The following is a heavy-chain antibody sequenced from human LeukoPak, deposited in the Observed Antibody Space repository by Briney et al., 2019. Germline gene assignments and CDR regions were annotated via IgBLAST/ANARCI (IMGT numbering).Heavy chain of an antibody. Sequence: PGGSLRLSCAASGFTFSSYAMSWVRQAPGKGLGWVSAISGSGGSTYYADSVKGRFTISRDNSKNTLYLQMNSLRAEDTAVYYCAKDPRNVDYYYGMDVWGQGTTVTVSS. CDR2: ISGSGGST. CDR1: GFTFSSYA. J-gene: IGHJ6*02. CDR3: AKDPRNVDYYYGMDV. D-gene: IGHD3-10*02. V-gene: IGHV3-23*01.